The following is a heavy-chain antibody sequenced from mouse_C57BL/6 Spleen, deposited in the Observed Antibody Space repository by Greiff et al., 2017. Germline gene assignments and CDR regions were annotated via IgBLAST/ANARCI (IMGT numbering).Heavy chain of an antibody. D-gene: IGHD1-1*01. CDR3: ARPYYYGSRGAMDY. CDR1: GFTFSDYY. V-gene: IGHV5-12*01. J-gene: IGHJ4*01. Sequence: EVQVVESGGGLVQPGGSLKLSCAASGFTFSDYYMYWVRQTPEKRLEWVAYISNGGGSTYYPATVKGRFTISRDNAKNTLYLQMSRLKSEDAAMYYCARPYYYGSRGAMDYWGQGTSVTVSS. CDR2: ISNGGGST.